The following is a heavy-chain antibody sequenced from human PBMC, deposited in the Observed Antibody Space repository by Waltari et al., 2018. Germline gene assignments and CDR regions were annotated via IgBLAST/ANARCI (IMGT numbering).Heavy chain of an antibody. CDR1: GYTFPSYY. CDR3: ARGFDRSRRRIAAPDY. D-gene: IGHD6-13*01. CDR2: INPSGGST. J-gene: IGHJ4*02. Sequence: QVQLVQSGAEVKKPGASVKVSCKASGYTFPSYYMHWLRQAPGQGLEWMGIINPSGGSTSYAQKFQGRVTMTRDTSTSTVYMELSSLRSEDTAVYYCARGFDRSRRRIAAPDYWGQGTLVTVSS. V-gene: IGHV1-46*01.